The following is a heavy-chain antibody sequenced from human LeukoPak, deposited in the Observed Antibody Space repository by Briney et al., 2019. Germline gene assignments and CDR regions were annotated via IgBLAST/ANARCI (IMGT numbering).Heavy chain of an antibody. CDR1: GYTFTGYY. Sequence: RASVKVSCKASGYTFTGYYMHWVRQAPGQGLEWMGWINPNSGGTNYAQKFQGRVTMTRDTSISTAYMELSRLRSDDTAVYYCARESDDFWSGYYFYWGQGTLVTVSS. CDR2: INPNSGGT. CDR3: ARESDDFWSGYYFY. D-gene: IGHD3-3*01. J-gene: IGHJ4*02. V-gene: IGHV1-2*02.